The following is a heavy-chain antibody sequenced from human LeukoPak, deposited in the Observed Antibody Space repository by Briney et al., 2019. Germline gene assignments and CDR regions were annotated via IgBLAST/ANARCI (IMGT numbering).Heavy chain of an antibody. J-gene: IGHJ4*02. CDR2: INPNSGGT. D-gene: IGHD3-10*01. CDR3: ARGGGGITMVRGVPFDY. CDR1: GYTFTTYY. V-gene: IGHV1-2*02. Sequence: GASVKVSCKASGYTFTTYYMHWVRQAPGQGLEWMGWINPNSGGTNYAQKFQGRVTMTRDTSISTAYMELSRLRSDDTAVYYCARGGGGITMVRGVPFDYWGQGTLVTVSS.